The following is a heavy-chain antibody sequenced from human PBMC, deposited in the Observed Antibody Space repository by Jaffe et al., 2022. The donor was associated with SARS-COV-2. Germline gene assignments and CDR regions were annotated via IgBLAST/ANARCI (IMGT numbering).Heavy chain of an antibody. Sequence: EVQLVESGGGLVQAGGSLRLSCGASGFTFSSYSMNWVRQAPGKGLEWVSYISGSGSTISYADSVKGRFTISRDNAKNSLSLQVNSLRDEDTAVYYCARDRYGGYEFDYWGQGTLVTVSS. D-gene: IGHD5-12*01. CDR2: ISGSGSTI. V-gene: IGHV3-48*02. J-gene: IGHJ4*02. CDR1: GFTFSSYS. CDR3: ARDRYGGYEFDY.